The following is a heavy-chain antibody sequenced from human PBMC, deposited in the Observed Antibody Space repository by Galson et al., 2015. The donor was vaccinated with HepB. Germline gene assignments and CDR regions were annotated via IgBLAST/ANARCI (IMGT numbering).Heavy chain of an antibody. V-gene: IGHV1-46*03. J-gene: IGHJ4*02. CDR3: AHDRGYCSGGSCYSLYV. Sequence: SVKVSCKASGYTFTSYYMHWVRQAPGQGLEWMGIINPSGGSTSYAQKFQGRVTMTRDTSTSTVYMELRSLRSEDTAVYYCAHDRGYCSGGSCYSLYVWGQGTLFTVSS. CDR2: INPSGGST. CDR1: GYTFTSYY. D-gene: IGHD2-15*01.